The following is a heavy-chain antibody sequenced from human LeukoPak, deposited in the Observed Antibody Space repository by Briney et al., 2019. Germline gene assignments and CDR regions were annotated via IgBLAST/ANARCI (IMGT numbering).Heavy chain of an antibody. J-gene: IGHJ3*02. CDR1: GGSINSYY. D-gene: IGHD3-10*01. V-gene: IGHV4-39*01. CDR2: VYYNGDT. CDR3: AGRSGSWLSAFDI. Sequence: PSETLSLTCTVSGGSINSYYWGWIRQPPGKGLEWIGSVYYNGDTYYNPSLKRRVTISVDTSKNQFSLKVTSVTAADTAVYYCAGRSGSWLSAFDIWGQGTVATVSS.